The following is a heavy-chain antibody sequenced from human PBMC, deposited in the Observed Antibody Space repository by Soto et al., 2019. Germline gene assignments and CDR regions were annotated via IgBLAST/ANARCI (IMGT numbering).Heavy chain of an antibody. D-gene: IGHD4-17*01. J-gene: IGHJ4*02. CDR3: ARGWGDYGGRVVDY. CDR1: GGSISSGGYY. V-gene: IGHV4-31*03. Sequence: QVQLQESGPGLVKPSQTLSLTCTVSGGSISSGGYYWSWIRQHPGKGLEWIGYIYYSGTTDYNPSLKRRVTXXVXSXXNQFSRKLSSVTAADTAVYYCARGWGDYGGRVVDYWGQGTLVTVSS. CDR2: IYYSGTT.